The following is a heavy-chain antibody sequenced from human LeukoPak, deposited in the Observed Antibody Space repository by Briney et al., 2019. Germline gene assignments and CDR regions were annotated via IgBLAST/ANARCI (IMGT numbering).Heavy chain of an antibody. CDR3: AKQFESGTYNNFFHY. V-gene: IGHV3-23*01. CDR1: GFTFSNYW. D-gene: IGHD3-10*01. CDR2: INATYSNT. Sequence: PGGSLRLSCAVSGFTFSNYWRTWVRQAPGKGLEWVAAINATYSNTHDADSVQGRFTISRDNSKNTLYLQMNSLRPEDTAIYYCAKQFESGTYNNFFHYWGQGTLVTVFS. J-gene: IGHJ4*02.